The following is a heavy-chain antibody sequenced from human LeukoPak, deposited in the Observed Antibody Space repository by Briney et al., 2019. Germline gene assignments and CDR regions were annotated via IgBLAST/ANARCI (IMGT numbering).Heavy chain of an antibody. CDR2: INSSGRTI. D-gene: IGHD3-16*02. J-gene: IGHJ5*02. Sequence: GPSLRLFCAASAFTFSDYYINRIRQAPRKGPERVSYINSSGRTIYYADSVKGRFTIPRDNAKNTLYLQMNSLRAEDTAVYYCARGTYDYVWGSYRYQEKKPGGSWGQGTLVTVSS. V-gene: IGHV3-11*01. CDR3: ARGTYDYVWGSYRYQEKKPGGS. CDR1: AFTFSDYY.